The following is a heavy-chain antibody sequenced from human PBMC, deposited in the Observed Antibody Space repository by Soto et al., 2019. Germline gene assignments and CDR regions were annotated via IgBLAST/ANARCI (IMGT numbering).Heavy chain of an antibody. V-gene: IGHV3-33*08. J-gene: IGHJ6*02. CDR3: ARADCTGAYCYSWPFNYGVDV. CDR1: GGPFNTYG. Sequence: GGSLRLSCTASGGPFNTYGMHWVRQAPGKGLEWVAIIWYDGSNKYYADSVKGRFTISRDNSKNTLYLQMNSLRAEDTALYYCARADCTGAYCYSWPFNYGVDVWGQGTTVTVSS. CDR2: IWYDGSNK. D-gene: IGHD2-15*01.